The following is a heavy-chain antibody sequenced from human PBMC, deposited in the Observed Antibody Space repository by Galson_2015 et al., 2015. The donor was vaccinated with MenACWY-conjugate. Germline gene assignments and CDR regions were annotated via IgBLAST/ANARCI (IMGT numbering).Heavy chain of an antibody. D-gene: IGHD3-10*01. J-gene: IGHJ4*02. CDR2: IKSDANSA. V-gene: IGHV3-74*03. CDR1: GFTFSNSW. CDR3: APDGEHALHF. Sequence: SLRLACAAPGFTFSNSWMHWVRQAPGKGLVWVSHIKSDANSATYADSVRGRFTISRDNAKNTVYLQMNSLRADDSSVYYCAPDGEHALHFWGQGTLVTVSS.